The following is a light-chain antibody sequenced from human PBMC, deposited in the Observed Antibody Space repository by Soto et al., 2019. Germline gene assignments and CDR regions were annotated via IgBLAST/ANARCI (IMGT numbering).Light chain of an antibody. CDR1: TGDVGAYNF. J-gene: IGLJ3*02. CDR2: DAN. CDR3: CSYAGSFTWV. V-gene: IGLV2-11*01. Sequence: QSVLTQPRSVSGSPGQSVTISCTGTTGDVGAYNFVSWYQLYPGKAPKLMIYDANKRPSGVPDRFSASKSGNTASLTISWLQAEDEADYHCCSYAGSFTWVFGGGTKLTVL.